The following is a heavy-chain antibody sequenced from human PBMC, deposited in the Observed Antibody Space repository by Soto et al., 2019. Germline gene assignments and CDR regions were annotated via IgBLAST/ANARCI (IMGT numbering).Heavy chain of an antibody. CDR1: GYSFTSYW. V-gene: IGHV5-51*01. CDR2: IYPGDSDT. D-gene: IGHD2-2*01. CDR3: ARPSIPTGHCSSTSCKDHYYYYGMDV. Sequence: GESLKISCKGSGYSFTSYWIGWVRQMPGKGLEWMGIIYPGDSDTRYSPSFQGQVTISADKSISTAYLQWSSLKASDTAMYYCARPSIPTGHCSSTSCKDHYYYYGMDVWGQGTTVTVSS. J-gene: IGHJ6*02.